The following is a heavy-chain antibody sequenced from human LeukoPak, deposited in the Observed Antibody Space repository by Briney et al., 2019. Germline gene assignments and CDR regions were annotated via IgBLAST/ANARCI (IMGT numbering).Heavy chain of an antibody. CDR1: GGTFSSYA. J-gene: IGHJ4*02. CDR2: IIPILGIA. Sequence: GVSVKVSCKASGGTFSSYAISWVRQAPGQGLEWMGRIIPILGIANYAQKFQGRVTITADKSTSTAYMELSSLRSEDTAVYYCARGEGSSSWYFRSVPVLGIDYWGQGTLVTVSS. V-gene: IGHV1-69*04. CDR3: ARGEGSSSWYFRSVPVLGIDY. D-gene: IGHD6-13*01.